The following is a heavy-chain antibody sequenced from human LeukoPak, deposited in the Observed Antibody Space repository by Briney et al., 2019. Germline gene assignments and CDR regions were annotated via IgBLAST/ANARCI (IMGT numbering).Heavy chain of an antibody. CDR1: GGSISSSSYY. D-gene: IGHD3-22*01. CDR3: ANYYYDRSGDY. J-gene: IGHJ4*02. V-gene: IGHV4-39*05. CDR2: IYYSGST. Sequence: SETPSLTCTVSGGSISSSSYYWGWIRQPPGKGLEWIGSIYYSGSTYYNPSLKSRVTISVDTSKNQFSLKLSSVTAADTAVYYCANYYYDRSGDYWGQGTLVTVSS.